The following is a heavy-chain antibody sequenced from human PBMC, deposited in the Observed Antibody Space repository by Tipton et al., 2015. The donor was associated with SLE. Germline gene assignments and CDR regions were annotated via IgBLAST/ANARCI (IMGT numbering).Heavy chain of an antibody. CDR3: ARYIVVVRYFDY. CDR1: GGSMSSYY. CDR2: ISYTGST. V-gene: IGHV4-59*12. J-gene: IGHJ4*02. Sequence: TLSLTCTVSGGSMSSYYWSWIRLPPGKGLEWIGCISYTGSTSYIPSLKSRVTISVDTSKNQFSLKLSSVTAADTAVYYCARYIVVVRYFDYWGQGTLVTVSS. D-gene: IGHD2-21*01.